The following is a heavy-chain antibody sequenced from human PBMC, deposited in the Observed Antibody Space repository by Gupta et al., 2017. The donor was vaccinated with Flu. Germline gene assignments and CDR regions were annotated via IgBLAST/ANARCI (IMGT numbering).Heavy chain of an antibody. J-gene: IGHJ4*02. Sequence: QVQLVQSGAKVTKPGASVKVSCKASGYTFTGYYLHWVRQVPGQGLEWMGWFNPNSGGTYYAQRFQDRVTMGRDTSISTVYMELSSLKSADTAVYYCARDFYYYGSGSSIIEYWGQGTLVTVSS. CDR2: FNPNSGGT. CDR3: ARDFYYYGSGSSIIEY. D-gene: IGHD3-10*01. CDR1: GYTFTGYY. V-gene: IGHV1-2*02.